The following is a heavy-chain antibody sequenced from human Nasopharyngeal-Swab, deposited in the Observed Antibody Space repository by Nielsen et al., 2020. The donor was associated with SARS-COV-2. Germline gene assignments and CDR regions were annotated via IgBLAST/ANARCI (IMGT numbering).Heavy chain of an antibody. CDR2: ISSSSSTI. V-gene: IGHV3-48*04. J-gene: IGHJ6*02. CDR1: GLTFSSYS. D-gene: IGHD2-15*01. Sequence: GGSLRLSCAATGLTFSSYSMNWVRQAPGKGLEWVSYISSSSSTIYYADSVKGRFTISRDNAKNSLYLQMNSLRAEDTAVYYCARGRWNYYYYYGMDVWGQGTTVTVSS. CDR3: ARGRWNYYYYYGMDV.